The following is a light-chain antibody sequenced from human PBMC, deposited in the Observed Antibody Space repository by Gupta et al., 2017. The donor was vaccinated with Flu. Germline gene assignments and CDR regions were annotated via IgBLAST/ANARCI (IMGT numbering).Light chain of an antibody. CDR2: INCDGSH. CDR1: AGHNNCA. Sequence: QLILIQSPSASAPRGASVQPTCTLHAGHNNCAVTWHQQFPEKGPQFFMKINCDGSHNKGDGVPDRFSGSSSGAERYLTIASLQSGDEAVYYCQTWVAGVVIFGGGTSLTVL. CDR3: QTWVAGVVI. J-gene: IGLJ2*01. V-gene: IGLV4-69*01.